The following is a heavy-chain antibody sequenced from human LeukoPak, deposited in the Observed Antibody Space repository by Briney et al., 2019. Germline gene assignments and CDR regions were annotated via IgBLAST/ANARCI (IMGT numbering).Heavy chain of an antibody. CDR1: GYTFTGYY. CDR3: ARDSPSLTGYEI. J-gene: IGHJ4*02. D-gene: IGHD3-9*01. CDR2: INPNSGGT. Sequence: ASVKVSCKASGYTFTGYYMHWVRQAPGQGLEWVGWINPNSGGTNYAQKFQGRVTMTRDTSISTAYMELSRLRSDDTAVYYCARDSPSLTGYEIWGQGTLVTVSS. V-gene: IGHV1-2*02.